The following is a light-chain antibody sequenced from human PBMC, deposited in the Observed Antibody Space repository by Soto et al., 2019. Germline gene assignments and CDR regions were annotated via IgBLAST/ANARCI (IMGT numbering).Light chain of an antibody. CDR2: AAS. CDR3: QHANSFPYG. V-gene: IGKV1-12*02. Sequence: DIQMTQSPSSVSASVGDRVTITCRASQGISSWLAWYQQKPGKAPKLLIYAASSLQSGAPSRFSGSGSGTDFSRTISSLQAADVFTYYCQHANSFPYGFGQGNKLEIK. CDR1: QGISSW. J-gene: IGKJ2*03.